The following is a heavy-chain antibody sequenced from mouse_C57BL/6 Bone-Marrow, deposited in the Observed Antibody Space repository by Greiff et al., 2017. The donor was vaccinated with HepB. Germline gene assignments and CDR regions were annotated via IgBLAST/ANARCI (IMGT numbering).Heavy chain of an antibody. J-gene: IGHJ4*01. D-gene: IGHD2-2*01. Sequence: VQLQQSGAELVRPGTSVKLSCKASGYTFTSYWMHWVKQRPGQGLEWIGVIDPSDSYTNYNQKFKGKATLTVDTSSSTAYMQLSSLTSEDSAVYYCAGGYETAMDYWGQGTSVTVSS. V-gene: IGHV1-59*01. CDR2: IDPSDSYT. CDR1: GYTFTSYW. CDR3: AGGYETAMDY.